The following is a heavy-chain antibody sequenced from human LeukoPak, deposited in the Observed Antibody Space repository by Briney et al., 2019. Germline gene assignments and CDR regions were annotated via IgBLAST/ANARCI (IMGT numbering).Heavy chain of an antibody. D-gene: IGHD2-2*01. V-gene: IGHV1-46*01. CDR2: INPSGGST. Sequence: ASVKASCKASGYTFTSYYMHWVRQAPGQGLEWMGIINPSGGSTSYAQKFQGRVTMTRDTSKNQFSLKLSSVTAADTAVYYCARAGGVPAAMLYYYYMDVWGKGTTVTVSS. CDR1: GYTFTSYY. CDR3: ARAGGVPAAMLYYYYMDV. J-gene: IGHJ6*03.